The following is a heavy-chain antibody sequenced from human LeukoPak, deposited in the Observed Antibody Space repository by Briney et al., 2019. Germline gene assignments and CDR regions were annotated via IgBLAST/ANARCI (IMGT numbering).Heavy chain of an antibody. V-gene: IGHV4-59*12. J-gene: IGHJ5*02. CDR3: ARARSHMITFGGVIVGDWFDP. Sequence: SETLSLTCTVSGGSISSYYWSWIRQSPGKGLEWIGYIYYSGSTNFNPSLKSRVTISVDTSKNQFSLKLSSVTAADTAVYYCARARSHMITFGGVIVGDWFDPWGQGTLVTVSS. CDR2: IYYSGST. CDR1: GGSISSYY. D-gene: IGHD3-16*02.